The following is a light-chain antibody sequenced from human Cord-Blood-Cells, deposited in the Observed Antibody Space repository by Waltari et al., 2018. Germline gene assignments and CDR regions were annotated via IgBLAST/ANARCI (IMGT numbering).Light chain of an antibody. J-gene: IGKJ3*01. CDR1: QGISSA. CDR3: QQFNSYPHTFT. Sequence: AIQLTQSPSSLSASVGDRVTITCRASQGISSALAWYQQKPGKAPKLLIYDASSVESGVPSRFSGSGSGTDFTLTISSLQPEDFANYYCQQFNSYPHTFTFGPGTKVDIK. V-gene: IGKV1-13*02. CDR2: DAS.